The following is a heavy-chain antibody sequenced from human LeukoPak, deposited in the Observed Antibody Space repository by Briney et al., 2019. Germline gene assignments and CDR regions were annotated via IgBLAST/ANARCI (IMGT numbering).Heavy chain of an antibody. J-gene: IGHJ4*02. D-gene: IGHD3-3*01. CDR3: ARGGYYAASDI. V-gene: IGHV3-64*02. Sequence: PGGSLRLSCAASGLTFSSHAMHWVRQAPGKGLEYVSAIVSNGGNTYYADSVRGRFTISRDNSKDTVYLQMGSLRPEDTAAYYCARGGYYAASDIWGQGALVTVSS. CDR1: GLTFSSHA. CDR2: IVSNGGNT.